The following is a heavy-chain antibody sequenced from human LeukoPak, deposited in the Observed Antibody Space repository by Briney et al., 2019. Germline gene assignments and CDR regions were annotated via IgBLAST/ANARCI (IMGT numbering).Heavy chain of an antibody. CDR2: ISSSSGYI. D-gene: IGHD3-10*01. V-gene: IGHV3-21*01. CDR3: AREKLWFGGLFDY. Sequence: PGGSLRLSCAASGFTFSTYSMHWVRQAPGKGLEWVSSISSSSGYIYYADSVKGRFTISRDNAKNSLYLQMNSLRAEDTAVYYCAREKLWFGGLFDYWGQGTLVTVSS. J-gene: IGHJ4*02. CDR1: GFTFSTYS.